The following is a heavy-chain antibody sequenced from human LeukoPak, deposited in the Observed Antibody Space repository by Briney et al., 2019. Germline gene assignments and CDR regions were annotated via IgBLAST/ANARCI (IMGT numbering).Heavy chain of an antibody. CDR2: ISSNSGTI. V-gene: IGHV3-48*04. CDR3: ARDRGAIFGTDY. Sequence: GGSLRLSCEASGFTFSSCALSWVRQAPGKGLEWVSYISSNSGTIYYADSVKGRFTVSRDNAENSLYLQMDSLRAEDTAVYYCARDRGAIFGTDYWGQGTLVTVSS. J-gene: IGHJ4*02. CDR1: GFTFSSCA. D-gene: IGHD3-3*02.